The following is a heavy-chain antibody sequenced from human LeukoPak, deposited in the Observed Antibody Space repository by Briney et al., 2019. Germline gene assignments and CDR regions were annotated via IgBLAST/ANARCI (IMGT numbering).Heavy chain of an antibody. V-gene: IGHV4-61*01. CDR1: GGSVSSASYY. CDR3: ARDPPVAGTS. D-gene: IGHD6-19*01. Sequence: KPSETLSLTCTVSGGSVSSASYYWTWIRQPPGKGLEWIGYIYASGNTNYNPSLKSRVTISVDTSKNQFSLQLSSVTAADTAVYYCARDPPVAGTSWGQGTLVTVSS. J-gene: IGHJ4*02. CDR2: IYASGNT.